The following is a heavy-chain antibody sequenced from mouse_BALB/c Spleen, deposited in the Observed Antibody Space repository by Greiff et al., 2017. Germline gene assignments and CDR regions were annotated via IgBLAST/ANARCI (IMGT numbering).Heavy chain of an antibody. CDR3: ARNDEEAWFAY. J-gene: IGHJ3*01. Sequence: EVQLQQSGAELVQPGASVKLSCTASGFNIKDTYMHWVKQRPEQGLEWIGRIDPANGTTKYDPKFQGKATITADTSSNTAYLQLSSLTSEDTAVYYCARNDEEAWFAYWGQGTLVTVSA. CDR2: IDPANGTT. V-gene: IGHV14-3*02. D-gene: IGHD2-12*01. CDR1: GFNIKDTY.